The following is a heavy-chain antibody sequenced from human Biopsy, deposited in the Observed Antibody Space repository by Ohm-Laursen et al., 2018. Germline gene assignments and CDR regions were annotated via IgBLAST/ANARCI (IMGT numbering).Heavy chain of an antibody. CDR3: ARGQALKSFDY. CDR2: IYHSGST. CDR1: GYSISSGYY. J-gene: IGHJ4*02. V-gene: IGHV4-38-2*01. Sequence: SDTLSLTCAVSGYSISSGYYWGWIRQPPGKGLEWIGSIYHSGSTYYNPSLKSRFTISVDTSKNHFSLKLSSVTAADTAGYYCARGQALKSFDYWGQGTLVTVSS.